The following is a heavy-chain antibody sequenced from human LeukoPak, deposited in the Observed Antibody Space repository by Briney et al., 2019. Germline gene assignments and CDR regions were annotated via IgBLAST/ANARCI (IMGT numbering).Heavy chain of an antibody. CDR1: GFTFNSYT. CDR3: ARYSDFWSGPGAPAYYFAY. CDR2: ISSSSMYI. D-gene: IGHD3-3*01. V-gene: IGHV3-21*01. Sequence: GGSLRLSCAASGFTFNSYTMAWVRQSPGKGLEWVASISSSSMYIYYSDSVQGRFTASRDNAKNSLHLQMDSLTKDDTATYYCARYSDFWSGPGAPAYYFAYWGPGTLFTVSS. J-gene: IGHJ4*02.